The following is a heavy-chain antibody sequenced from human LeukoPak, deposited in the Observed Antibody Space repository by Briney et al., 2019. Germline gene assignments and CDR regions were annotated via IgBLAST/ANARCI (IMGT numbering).Heavy chain of an antibody. Sequence: SETLSLTCTVSGGSIRRYYWSWVRQPPGKGLEWIGYIYYSGSTNYNPSLKSRVTISVDTSKNQFSLKLSSVTAADTAEYYCARGRMPDYYDSSGYQRRFDYWGQGTLVTVSS. J-gene: IGHJ4*02. V-gene: IGHV4-59*01. CDR2: IYYSGST. D-gene: IGHD3-22*01. CDR1: GGSIRRYY. CDR3: ARGRMPDYYDSSGYQRRFDY.